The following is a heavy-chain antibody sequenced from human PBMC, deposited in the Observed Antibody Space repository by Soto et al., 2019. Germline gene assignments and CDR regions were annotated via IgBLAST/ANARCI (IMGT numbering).Heavy chain of an antibody. Sequence: ETLSLTCTVSGGSISSYYWSWIRQPPGKGLEWIGYIYYSGSTNYNPSLKSRVTISVDTSKNQFSLKLSSVTAADTAVYYCARGGRTLNYYYYGMDVWGQGTTVTVS. CDR2: IYYSGST. CDR3: ARGGRTLNYYYYGMDV. D-gene: IGHD2-15*01. CDR1: GGSISSYY. V-gene: IGHV4-59*01. J-gene: IGHJ6*02.